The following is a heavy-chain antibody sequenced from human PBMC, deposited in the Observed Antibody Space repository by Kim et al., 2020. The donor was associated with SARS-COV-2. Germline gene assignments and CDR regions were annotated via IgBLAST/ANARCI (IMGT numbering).Heavy chain of an antibody. CDR2: IYHSGST. CDR3: ARELVSDMVRGVIIKGYFDY. Sequence: SETLSLTCAVSGGSISSSNWWSWVRQPPGKGLEWIGEIYHSGSTNYNPSLKSRVTISVDKSKNQFSLKLSSVTAADTAVYYCARELVSDMVRGVIIKGYFDYWGQGTLVTVSS. CDR1: GGSISSSNW. V-gene: IGHV4-4*02. D-gene: IGHD3-10*01. J-gene: IGHJ4*02.